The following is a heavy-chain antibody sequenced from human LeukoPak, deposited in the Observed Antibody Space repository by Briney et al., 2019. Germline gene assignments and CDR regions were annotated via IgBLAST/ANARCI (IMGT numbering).Heavy chain of an antibody. CDR1: GFTFSSYG. CDR3: ARESRDCSGGSCYWYYYYYGMDV. V-gene: IGHV3-33*01. Sequence: GRSLRLSCAASGFTFSSYGMHWVRQAPDKGLEWVAVIWYDGSNKYYADSVKGRFTISRDNSKNTLYLQMNSLRAEDTAVYYCARESRDCSGGSCYWYYYYYGMDVWGQGTTVTVSS. D-gene: IGHD2-15*01. J-gene: IGHJ6*02. CDR2: IWYDGSNK.